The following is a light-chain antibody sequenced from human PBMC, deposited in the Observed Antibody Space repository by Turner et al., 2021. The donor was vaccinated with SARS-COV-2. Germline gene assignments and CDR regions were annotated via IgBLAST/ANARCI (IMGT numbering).Light chain of an antibody. V-gene: IGLV1-47*01. CDR1: SSNIGINY. J-gene: IGLJ2*01. CDR2: RNN. CDR3: AAWDDSLSGHVV. Sequence: QSVLTQPPSASGTPGQRVIISCSGSSSNIGINYVYWYQQLPGTAPKLLIYRNNQRPSGVPDRFSGSKSGTSASLAISGLRSEDEADYYCAAWDDSLSGHVVFGGGTKLTVL.